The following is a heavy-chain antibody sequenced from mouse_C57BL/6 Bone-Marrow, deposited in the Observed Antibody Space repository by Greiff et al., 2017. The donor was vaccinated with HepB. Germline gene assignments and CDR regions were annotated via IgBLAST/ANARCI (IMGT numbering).Heavy chain of an antibody. Sequence: EVQLQHSGAELVRPGASVKLSCTASGFNIKDDYMHWVKQRPEQGLEWIGWIDPENGDTEYASKFQGKATITADTSSNTAYLQLSSLTSEDTAVYYCTTKGFAYWGQGTLVTVSA. J-gene: IGHJ3*01. CDR2: IDPENGDT. CDR1: GFNIKDDY. V-gene: IGHV14-4*01. CDR3: TTKGFAY.